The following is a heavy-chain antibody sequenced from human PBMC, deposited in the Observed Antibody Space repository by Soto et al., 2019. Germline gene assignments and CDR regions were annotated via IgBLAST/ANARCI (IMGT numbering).Heavy chain of an antibody. V-gene: IGHV1-18*01. J-gene: IGHJ6*02. CDR1: GYTFLNYD. Sequence: QVQLVQSGAEVKRPGASVNVSCKASGYTFLNYDVAWVRRAPGQGLEWLGWISISKCKTYYEQRLQGRVTMTTDTATTTAYMEVTSLRSDDTAVYFCGRKGYIGNFGLDVWGQGPTVTVSS. D-gene: IGHD5-12*01. CDR2: ISISKCKT. CDR3: GRKGYIGNFGLDV.